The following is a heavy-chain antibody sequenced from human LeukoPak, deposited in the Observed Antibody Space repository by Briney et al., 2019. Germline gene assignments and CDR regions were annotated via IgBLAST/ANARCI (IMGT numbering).Heavy chain of an antibody. CDR2: IWYDGSNK. J-gene: IGHJ4*02. D-gene: IGHD5-18*01. V-gene: IGHV3-33*01. Sequence: GGSLRLSCAASGFTFSSYGMHWVRQAPGKGLEWVADIWYDGSNKYYADSVKGRFTISRDNSKNTLYLQMNSLRAEDTAVYYCARGTAMVPIDYWGQGTLVTVSS. CDR3: ARGTAMVPIDY. CDR1: GFTFSSYG.